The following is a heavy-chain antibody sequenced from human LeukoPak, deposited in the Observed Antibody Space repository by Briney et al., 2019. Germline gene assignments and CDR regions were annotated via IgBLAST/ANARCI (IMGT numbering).Heavy chain of an antibody. CDR2: IYYSGST. D-gene: IGHD3-16*02. V-gene: IGHV4-59*01. J-gene: IGHJ4*02. CDR1: GGSISSYY. CDR3: ARYRRDYVWGSYRAFDY. Sequence: SETLSLTCTVSGGSISSYYWSWIRQPPGKGLEWIGYIYYSGSTNYNPSLESRVTISVDTSKNQFSLKLSSVTAADTAVYYCARYRRDYVWGSYRAFDYWGQGTLVTVSS.